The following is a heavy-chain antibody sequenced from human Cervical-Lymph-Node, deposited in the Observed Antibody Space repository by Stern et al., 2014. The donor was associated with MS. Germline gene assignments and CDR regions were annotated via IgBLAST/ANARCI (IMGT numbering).Heavy chain of an antibody. CDR3: ARARVGDYARSPHLDS. J-gene: IGHJ4*02. D-gene: IGHD4-17*01. Sequence: EVQLVESGGGLVKPGESLRLSCDASGFTFSHYSINWVRQAPGTGLEWISSISNYSPHTYYADSVEGRFTISRDSAKDSVSLHMVSLRAEDTAVYYCARARVGDYARSPHLDSWGQGTLVTVSS. V-gene: IGHV3-21*01. CDR2: ISNYSPHT. CDR1: GFTFSHYS.